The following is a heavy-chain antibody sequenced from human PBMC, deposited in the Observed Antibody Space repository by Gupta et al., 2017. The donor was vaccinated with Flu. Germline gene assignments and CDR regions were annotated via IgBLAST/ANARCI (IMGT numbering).Heavy chain of an antibody. Sequence: QVQLQQWGAGLLKPSETLSLTCAVYGGSFSGYYWCWIRQPPGKGLEWIGEINHSGSTNYNPSLKSRVTISVDTSKNQFSLKLSSVTAADTAVYYCARYAISPNKGIDYWGQGTLVTVSS. CDR2: INHSGST. D-gene: IGHD3-10*01. CDR3: ARYAISPNKGIDY. CDR1: GGSFSGYY. J-gene: IGHJ4*02. V-gene: IGHV4-34*01.